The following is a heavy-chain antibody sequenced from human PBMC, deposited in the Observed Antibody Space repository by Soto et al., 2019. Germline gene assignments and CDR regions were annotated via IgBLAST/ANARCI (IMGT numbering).Heavy chain of an antibody. D-gene: IGHD2-15*01. V-gene: IGHV1-8*01. J-gene: IGHJ5*02. CDR1: GYTFTDYD. Sequence: QEQLVQSGAEVKKPGASVKVSCKTSGYTFTDYDINWVRQATGQGLEWIGWMNPNSGETGYAQKFQGRVTMTRRASLSTAYLELSSLRSEDTAVYYCARVAVAARPRWLNWFDPWGQGTLVTVAS. CDR2: MNPNSGET. CDR3: ARVAVAARPRWLNWFDP.